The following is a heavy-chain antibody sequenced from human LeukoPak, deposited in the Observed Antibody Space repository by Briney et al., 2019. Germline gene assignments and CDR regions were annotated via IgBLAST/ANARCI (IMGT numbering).Heavy chain of an antibody. CDR1: GFTFSSHE. V-gene: IGHV3-48*03. CDR2: ISSSGSTI. Sequence: GGSLRLSCAASGFTFSSHEMNWVRQAPGKGLEWVSYISSSGSTIYYADSVKGRFIISRDNAKNSLYLQMNSLRAEDTAVYYCAREGSVAGTAIFDYWGQGTLVTVSS. CDR3: AREGSVAGTAIFDY. J-gene: IGHJ4*02. D-gene: IGHD6-19*01.